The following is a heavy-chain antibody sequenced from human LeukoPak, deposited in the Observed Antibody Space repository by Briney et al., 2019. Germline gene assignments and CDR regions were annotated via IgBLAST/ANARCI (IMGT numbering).Heavy chain of an antibody. CDR1: GFTFSSYA. Sequence: GGSLRLSCAASGFTFSSYAMRWVRQAPGKGLEWVSAISGSGGSTYYADSVKGRLTISRDNSKNTLYLQMTSLRAEDTAVYYCAKWTYYYVGGRETDAFDSWGQGTMVTVSS. D-gene: IGHD3-16*01. CDR2: ISGSGGST. V-gene: IGHV3-23*01. J-gene: IGHJ3*02. CDR3: AKWTYYYVGGRETDAFDS.